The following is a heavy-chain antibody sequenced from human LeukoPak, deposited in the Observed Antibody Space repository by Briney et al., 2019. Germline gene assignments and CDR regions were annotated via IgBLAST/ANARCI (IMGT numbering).Heavy chain of an antibody. CDR1: GFTFSDYY. V-gene: IGHV3-11*06. Sequence: PGGSLRLSCAASGFTFSDYYMNWIRQAPGKGLEWVSYISSSSSHTKYADSVKGRFTISRDNAKNSLYLQMNSLRAEDTAIYYCARGGIRFLELWGQGTLVTVSS. CDR2: ISSSSSHT. D-gene: IGHD3-3*01. CDR3: ARGGIRFLEL. J-gene: IGHJ4*02.